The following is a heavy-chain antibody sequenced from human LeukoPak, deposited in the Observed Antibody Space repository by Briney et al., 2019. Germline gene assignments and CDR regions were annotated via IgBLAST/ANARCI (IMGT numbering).Heavy chain of an antibody. Sequence: ASVKVSCKASGYTFTSYYMHWVRQAPGQGLEWMGIINPSGGSTSYAQKFQGRVTMTRDTSTSTVYMELSSLRSEDTAVYYCARDLQMNYYDSSGYYYHDAFDIWGQGTMVIVSS. CDR2: INPSGGST. CDR3: ARDLQMNYYDSSGYYYHDAFDI. J-gene: IGHJ3*02. V-gene: IGHV1-46*01. D-gene: IGHD3-22*01. CDR1: GYTFTSYY.